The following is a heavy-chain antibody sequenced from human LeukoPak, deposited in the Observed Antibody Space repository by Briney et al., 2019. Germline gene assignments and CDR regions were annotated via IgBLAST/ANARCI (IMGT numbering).Heavy chain of an antibody. CDR3: ASPHCSSTSCYVLGFDY. Sequence: ASVKVSCKASGYTFTSYYMHWVRQAPGQELEWMGIINPSGGSTSYAQKFQGRVTMTRDTSTSTVYMELSSLRSEDTAVYYCASPHCSSTSCYVLGFDYWGQGTLVTVSS. CDR2: INPSGGST. D-gene: IGHD2-2*01. J-gene: IGHJ4*02. V-gene: IGHV1-46*03. CDR1: GYTFTSYY.